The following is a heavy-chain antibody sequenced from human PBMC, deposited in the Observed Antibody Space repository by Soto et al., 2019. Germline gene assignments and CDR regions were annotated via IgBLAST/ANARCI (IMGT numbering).Heavy chain of an antibody. CDR2: ISSSGITT. CDR3: ARYGTRAGW. V-gene: IGHV3-48*03. J-gene: IGHJ4*02. CDR1: GFTFSNYE. Sequence: EVQLVESGGGFVQPGGSLRLSCAASGFTFSNYEMNWVRKAPGKGLEWISYISSSGITTYYADFAAGRFTISRDNAKESLYLHLNSLRVEDTAVYYRARYGTRAGWWGLGTQVTVSS. D-gene: IGHD1-1*01.